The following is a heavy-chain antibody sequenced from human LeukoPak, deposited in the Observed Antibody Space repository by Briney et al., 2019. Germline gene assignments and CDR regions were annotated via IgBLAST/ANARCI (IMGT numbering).Heavy chain of an antibody. J-gene: IGHJ4*02. V-gene: IGHV3-66*02. D-gene: IGHD6-25*01. CDR1: GFTVTSHD. CDR2: FLSGGTT. CDR3: AGDIGDSSRYWDYFDS. Sequence: PGGSLTLSCAASGFTVTSHDVGWVRQAPGKGLEWVSVFLSGGTTRYADSVRGRSTISRDSSKNTVFLQINGLRDEDTAVYYCAGDIGDSSRYWDYFDSWGQGTLVNVSS.